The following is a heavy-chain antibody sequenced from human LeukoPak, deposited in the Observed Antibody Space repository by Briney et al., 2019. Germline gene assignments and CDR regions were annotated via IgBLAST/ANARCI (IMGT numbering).Heavy chain of an antibody. CDR1: GGSISSSSYY. Sequence: PSETLSRTCTVSGGSISSSSYYWGWIRQPPGKGLEWNGSIYYSGSTYYNPSLKSLVTISVDTSKNQFSLKLSSVTAADTAVYYCARHRMYYYDSSGRGVADAFDIWGQGTMVTVSS. D-gene: IGHD3-22*01. CDR3: ARHRMYYYDSSGRGVADAFDI. CDR2: IYYSGST. J-gene: IGHJ3*02. V-gene: IGHV4-39*01.